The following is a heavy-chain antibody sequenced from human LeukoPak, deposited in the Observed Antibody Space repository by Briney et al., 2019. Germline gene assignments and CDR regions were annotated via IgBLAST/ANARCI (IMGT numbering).Heavy chain of an antibody. CDR2: ISSSGSTI. V-gene: IGHV3-48*03. J-gene: IGHJ6*04. Sequence: PGGSLRLSCAASGFTFSSYEMIWVRLAPGKGLEWVSYISSSGSTIYYADSVKGRFTISRDNAKNSLYLQMNCLRAEDTAVYYCAELGITMIGGVWGKGTTVTISS. D-gene: IGHD3-10*02. CDR1: GFTFSSYE. CDR3: AELGITMIGGV.